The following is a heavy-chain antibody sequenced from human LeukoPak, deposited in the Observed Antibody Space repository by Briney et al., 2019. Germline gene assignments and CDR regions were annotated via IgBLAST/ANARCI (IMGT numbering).Heavy chain of an antibody. CDR3: ARRYCSSTSCYRDYYGMDV. V-gene: IGHV5-51*01. CDR2: IYPGDSDT. D-gene: IGHD2-2*02. Sequence: GESLKISCKGSGYSFTSYWIGWVRQMSGKGLEWMGIIYPGDSDTRYSPSFQGQVTISADKSISTAYLQWSSLKASDTAMYYCARRYCSSTSCYRDYYGMDVWGQGTTVTVSS. CDR1: GYSFTSYW. J-gene: IGHJ6*02.